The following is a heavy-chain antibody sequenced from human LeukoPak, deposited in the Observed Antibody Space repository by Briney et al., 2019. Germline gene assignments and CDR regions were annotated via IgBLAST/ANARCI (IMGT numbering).Heavy chain of an antibody. Sequence: SETLSLTCTVSGGSISSSNYYWAWIRQPPGKGLEWIANIFYTGSTYYNPSLKSRVTISVDTSKNQFSLKLSSVTAADTAVYYCARARSGYSSSWYFVSWGQGTLVTVSS. CDR1: GGSISSSNYY. J-gene: IGHJ4*02. V-gene: IGHV4-39*07. D-gene: IGHD6-13*01. CDR2: IFYTGST. CDR3: ARARSGYSSSWYFVS.